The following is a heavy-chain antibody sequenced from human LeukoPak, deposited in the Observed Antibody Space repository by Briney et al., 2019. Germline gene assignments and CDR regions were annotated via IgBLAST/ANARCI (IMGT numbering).Heavy chain of an antibody. CDR3: ARDLDSSGYYQFDY. J-gene: IGHJ4*02. Sequence: GGSLRLSCAASGCTVSSNYMSWVRQAPGKGLEWVSVIYSCGSTYYADSAKRRFTISRDNSKNTLYLQSNSLGAEDTAVYYCARDLDSSGYYQFDYWGQGTLVTVPS. CDR1: GCTVSSNY. D-gene: IGHD3-22*01. CDR2: IYSCGST. V-gene: IGHV3-66*01.